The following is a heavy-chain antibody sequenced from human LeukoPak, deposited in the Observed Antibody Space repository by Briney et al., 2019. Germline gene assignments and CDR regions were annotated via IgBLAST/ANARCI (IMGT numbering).Heavy chain of an antibody. CDR1: GGSFSGYY. V-gene: IGHV4-34*01. J-gene: IGHJ5*02. CDR2: INHSGST. CDR3: AGGRPWSDP. Sequence: SETLSLTCAVYGGSFSGYYWSWIRQPPGKGLEWIGEINHSGSTNYNPSLKSRVTISVDTSKNQFSLKLSSVTAADTAVYYCAGGRPWSDPWGQGTLVTVSS.